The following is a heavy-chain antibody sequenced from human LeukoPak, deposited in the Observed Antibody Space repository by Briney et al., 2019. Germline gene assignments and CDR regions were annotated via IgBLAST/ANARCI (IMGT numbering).Heavy chain of an antibody. J-gene: IGHJ6*02. CDR2: ISWNSGSI. CDR3: AKENYGMDV. Sequence: GGSLRLSCAASGFTFDDYATHWVRQAPGKGLEWVSGISWNSGSIGYADSVKGRFTIPRDNAKNSLYLQMNSLRAEDTALYYCAKENYGMDVWGQGTTVTVSS. V-gene: IGHV3-9*01. CDR1: GFTFDDYA.